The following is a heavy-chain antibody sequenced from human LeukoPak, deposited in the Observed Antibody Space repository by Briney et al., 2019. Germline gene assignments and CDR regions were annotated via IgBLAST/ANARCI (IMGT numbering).Heavy chain of an antibody. CDR2: SNESEGP. Sequence: SETLSLTCAVYGGTFSGYYWRWIRQPPGKRLERVGESNESEGPNKNPPLKSRDNISADSSQNQLSLKQPSVRAADTAVFYCPRLCVIVGAALEFYYYYMDVWGQGTTVTVSS. V-gene: IGHV4-34*04. D-gene: IGHD1-26*01. CDR1: GGTFSGYY. J-gene: IGHJ6*03. CDR3: PRLCVIVGAALEFYYYYMDV.